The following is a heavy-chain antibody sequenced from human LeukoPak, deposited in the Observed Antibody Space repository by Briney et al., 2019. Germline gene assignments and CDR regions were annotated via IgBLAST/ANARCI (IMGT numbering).Heavy chain of an antibody. Sequence: ASVKVSCKASGGTFSSYAISWVRQAPGQGLEWMGGIIPIFGTANYAQKFQGRVTMTTDTSTSTAYMELRSLRSDDTAVYYCARVYEAKSDAFDIWGQGTMVTVSS. D-gene: IGHD2-8*01. J-gene: IGHJ3*02. V-gene: IGHV1-69*05. CDR3: ARVYEAKSDAFDI. CDR1: GGTFSSYA. CDR2: IIPIFGTA.